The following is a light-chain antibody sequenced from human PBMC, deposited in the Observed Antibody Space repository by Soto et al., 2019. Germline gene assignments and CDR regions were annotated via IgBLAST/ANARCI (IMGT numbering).Light chain of an antibody. CDR3: SSYTSSSTPYA. Sequence: QSVLTQPASVSGSPGQSITISCTGTSSDVGGYNYVSWYQQHPGKAPKLMIYDVSNQPSGVSNRFSGSKSGNTASLTISGLQAEDEADYYCSSYTSSSTPYAFGTGTKVTVL. J-gene: IGLJ1*01. CDR1: SSDVGGYNY. CDR2: DVS. V-gene: IGLV2-14*03.